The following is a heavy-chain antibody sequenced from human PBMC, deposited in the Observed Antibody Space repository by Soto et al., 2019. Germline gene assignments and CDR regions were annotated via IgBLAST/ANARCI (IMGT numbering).Heavy chain of an antibody. CDR1: GGSISSYY. V-gene: IGHV4-59*01. Sequence: SETLSLTCTVSGGSISSYYWSWIRQPPGKGLEWIGYIYYSGSTIYNPSLKSRVTISVDTSKNQFSLKLSSVTAADTAVYYCARVYYGDWFDPWGQGTLVTVSS. CDR2: IYYSGST. D-gene: IGHD3-3*01. CDR3: ARVYYGDWFDP. J-gene: IGHJ5*02.